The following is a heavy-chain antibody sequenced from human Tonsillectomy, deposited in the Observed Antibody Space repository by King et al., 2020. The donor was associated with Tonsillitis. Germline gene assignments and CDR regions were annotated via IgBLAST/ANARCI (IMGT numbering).Heavy chain of an antibody. D-gene: IGHD3-3*01. CDR1: GWSFSGYS. J-gene: IGHJ4*02. CDR2: ITQSGSA. CDR3: ARGPSEIFGVAFVPPTYLDF. Sequence: VQLQQWGAGLLKSSETLSLTCAVYGWSFSGYSWNWIRQTPGAGLEWIGLITQSGSAYYTPSLKSRATLSVDPSKNQFSLRLNSLSAADTAMYYCARGPSEIFGVAFVPPTYLDFWGQGTLVTVSS. V-gene: IGHV4-34*01.